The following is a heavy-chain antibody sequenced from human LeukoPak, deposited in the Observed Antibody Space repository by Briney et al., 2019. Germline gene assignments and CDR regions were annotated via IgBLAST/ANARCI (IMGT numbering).Heavy chain of an antibody. V-gene: IGHV4-34*01. CDR2: INRSGST. J-gene: IGHJ4*02. D-gene: IGHD5-24*01. Sequence: SETLSLTCAVYGGSFSGYYWSWIRQPPGKGLEWIGEINRSGSTNYNPSLKSRVTISVDTSKNQFSLKLSSVTAADTAVYYCARGIRDGYNDYFDYWGQGTLVTVSS. CDR1: GGSFSGYY. CDR3: ARGIRDGYNDYFDY.